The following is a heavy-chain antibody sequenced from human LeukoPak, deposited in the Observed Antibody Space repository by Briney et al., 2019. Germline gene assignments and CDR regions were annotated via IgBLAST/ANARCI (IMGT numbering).Heavy chain of an antibody. D-gene: IGHD2-2*01. Sequence: PVKVSXKASGGTFSSYAISWVRQAPGQGLEWMGGIIPIFGTANYAQKFQGRVTITADESTSTAYMELSSLRSEDTAVYYCARDRDVVVPAAIRDYDAFDIWGQGTMVTVSS. V-gene: IGHV1-69*13. CDR2: IIPIFGTA. CDR3: ARDRDVVVPAAIRDYDAFDI. J-gene: IGHJ3*02. CDR1: GGTFSSYA.